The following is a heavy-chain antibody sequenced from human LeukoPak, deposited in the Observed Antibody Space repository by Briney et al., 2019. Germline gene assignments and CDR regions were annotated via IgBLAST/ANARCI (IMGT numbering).Heavy chain of an antibody. CDR3: AREHYYDSSGPDAIDI. CDR2: RWYDGSNK. Sequence: GGSLRLSCAASGFTFSSYAMNWVRQAPGKGLEWVAVRWYDGSNKYYGDSVKGRFTISRDNSKNTLYLQMNSLRAEDTAVYYCAREHYYDSSGPDAIDIWGQGTMVTVSS. D-gene: IGHD3-22*01. V-gene: IGHV3-33*08. J-gene: IGHJ3*02. CDR1: GFTFSSYA.